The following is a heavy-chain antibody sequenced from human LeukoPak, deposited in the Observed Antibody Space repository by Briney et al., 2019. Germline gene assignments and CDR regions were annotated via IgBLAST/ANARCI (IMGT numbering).Heavy chain of an antibody. V-gene: IGHV3-23*01. D-gene: IGHD3-22*01. J-gene: IGHJ3*02. Sequence: GGSLRLSCAASGFTFSTYWMHWVRQAPGKGLEWVSIISDSGGATYYADSVKGRFTISRDNSKTTLYMQMNSLRAEDTAVYYCAKRGIDYYESSGSSHGFETWGQGTMVTVSS. CDR2: ISDSGGAT. CDR1: GFTFSTYW. CDR3: AKRGIDYYESSGSSHGFET.